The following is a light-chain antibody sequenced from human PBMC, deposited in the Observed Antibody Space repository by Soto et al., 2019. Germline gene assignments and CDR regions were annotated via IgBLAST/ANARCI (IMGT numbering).Light chain of an antibody. CDR1: ISNVGSNY. CDR2: RDN. Sequence: QAVVSQPPSASGTPGQRVTISCSGSISNVGSNYVYWYQQLPGTAPKLLIYRDNQRPSGVPDRCSASKSGTSAYLAISGLRSEDEAVYYCAACDDTLSGDLVFGGGTKLTVL. V-gene: IGLV1-47*01. CDR3: AACDDTLSGDLV. J-gene: IGLJ3*02.